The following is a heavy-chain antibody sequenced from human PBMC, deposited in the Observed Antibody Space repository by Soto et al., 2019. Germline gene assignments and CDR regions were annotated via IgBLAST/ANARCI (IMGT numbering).Heavy chain of an antibody. Sequence: EVQLVESGGGLVQPGGSLRLSCAASGFTFSSYAMHWVRQAPGKGLEYVSAISSNGGSTYYANSVKGRFTISRDNSKNTLYLQLGSLISEDMAVYYCARDRYSGYVPAYYYYYYYMAVWGKGTNVTVSS. J-gene: IGHJ6*03. CDR2: ISSNGGST. V-gene: IGHV3-64*01. CDR3: ARDRYSGYVPAYYYYYYYMAV. D-gene: IGHD5-12*01. CDR1: GFTFSSYA.